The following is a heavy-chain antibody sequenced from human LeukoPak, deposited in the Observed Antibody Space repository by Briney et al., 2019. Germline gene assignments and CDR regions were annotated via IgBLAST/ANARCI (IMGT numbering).Heavy chain of an antibody. J-gene: IGHJ6*03. V-gene: IGHV4-59*01. CDR1: GGSLSSYY. CDR3: ARGTWLYYMDV. CDR2: SYYSGST. Sequence: SETLSLTCTFTGGSLSSYYWSWVRQPPGKGLEWIGYSYYSGSTNYHTSLKSRVTMSVDTFKNHLSLKLSSVTAADTAVYYCARGTWLYYMDVWGKGTTVTVSS. D-gene: IGHD5-12*01.